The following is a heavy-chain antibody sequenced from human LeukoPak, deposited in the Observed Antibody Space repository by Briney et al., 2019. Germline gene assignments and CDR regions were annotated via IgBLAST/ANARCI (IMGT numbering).Heavy chain of an antibody. CDR2: ISYDGSNK. Sequence: GRALRLSCAASGFTFSSYAMRWVRQAAGKGLEWVAVISYDGSNKYYADSVKGRFTISRDNSKNTLYLQMNSLRAEDTAVYYCARLDRAFDIWGQGTMVTVSS. CDR1: GFTFSSYA. D-gene: IGHD3-22*01. J-gene: IGHJ3*02. V-gene: IGHV3-30*01. CDR3: ARLDRAFDI.